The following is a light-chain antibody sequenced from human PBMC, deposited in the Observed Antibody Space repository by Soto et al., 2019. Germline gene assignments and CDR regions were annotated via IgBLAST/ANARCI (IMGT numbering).Light chain of an antibody. CDR3: QQYNNWPLT. CDR2: GAS. Sequence: MTQSPSTLSVSPGERATLSCRASQSVSSNLAWYQQKPGQAPRLLTYGASTRATGVPDNFSGSGSGTEFTLTISSLQSEDFAVYYCQQYNNWPLTFGGGTKV. V-gene: IGKV3-15*01. J-gene: IGKJ4*01. CDR1: QSVSSN.